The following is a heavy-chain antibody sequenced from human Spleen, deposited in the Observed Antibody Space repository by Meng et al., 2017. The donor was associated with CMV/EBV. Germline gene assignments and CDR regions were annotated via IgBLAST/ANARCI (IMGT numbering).Heavy chain of an antibody. Sequence: SETLSLTCAVYGGSFSGYYWSWIRQPPGKGLEWIGEINHSGSTNYNPSLKSRVTISVDTSKNQFSLKLSSVTAADTAVYYCAREGAVVVTPAFDIWGQGTMVTVSS. CDR2: INHSGST. CDR3: AREGAVVVTPAFDI. D-gene: IGHD4-23*01. V-gene: IGHV4-34*01. J-gene: IGHJ3*02. CDR1: GGSFSGYY.